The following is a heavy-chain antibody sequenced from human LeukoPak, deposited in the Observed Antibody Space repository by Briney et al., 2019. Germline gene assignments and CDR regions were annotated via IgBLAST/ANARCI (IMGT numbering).Heavy chain of an antibody. D-gene: IGHD6-13*01. V-gene: IGHV3-48*03. Sequence: PGGSMRLSCAASGFTFCSYEMNWVRQAPGKGLEWVSYISSSGSTIYYADSVKGRFTIYRDNAKNSLYLQMNSLRAEDTAVYYCARDGGPGYSSSWYLYWGQGTLVTVPS. CDR1: GFTFCSYE. CDR2: ISSSGSTI. CDR3: ARDGGPGYSSSWYLY. J-gene: IGHJ4*02.